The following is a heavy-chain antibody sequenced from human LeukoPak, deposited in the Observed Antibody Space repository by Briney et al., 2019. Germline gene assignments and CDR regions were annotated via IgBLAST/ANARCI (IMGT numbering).Heavy chain of an antibody. V-gene: IGHV4-59*12. J-gene: IGHJ3*02. CDR2: IYYSGSP. Sequence: PSETLSLTCTVSGGSFSSYYGSWIRQPPGKGLAWIGYIYYSGSPNYNPSLKGRVTISVDTSKNQFSLKLSSVTAADTAVYYCARGGGGCDGLLDAFDSGSQGTMVTVYS. D-gene: IGHD3-9*01. CDR3: ARGGGGCDGLLDAFDS. CDR1: GGSFSSYY.